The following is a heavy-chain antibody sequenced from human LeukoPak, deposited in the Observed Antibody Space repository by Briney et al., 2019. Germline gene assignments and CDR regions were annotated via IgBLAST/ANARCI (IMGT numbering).Heavy chain of an antibody. V-gene: IGHV1-69*13. CDR1: GGTFSSYA. CDR2: IIPIFGTA. J-gene: IGHJ4*02. CDR3: ARERYTAMATPPFALDY. D-gene: IGHD5-18*01. Sequence: SVKVSCKASGGTFSSYAISWVRQAPGQGLEWMGGIIPIFGTANYAQKFQGRVTITADESTSTAYMELSSLRSEDTAVYYCARERYTAMATPPFALDYWGQGTLVTVSS.